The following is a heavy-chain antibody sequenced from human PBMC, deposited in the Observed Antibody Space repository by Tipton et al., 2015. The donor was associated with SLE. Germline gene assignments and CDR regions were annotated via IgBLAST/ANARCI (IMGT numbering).Heavy chain of an antibody. CDR1: GGSITSSSYF. D-gene: IGHD6-19*01. CDR3: ARETEDSGWVHLRDHIYYYYYVDF. V-gene: IGHV4-39*07. Sequence: GLVKPSETLSLTCTASGGSITSSSYFWSWIRQSPGKGLEWIGNINTGGGTYRNPSLMSRVTISVDTSKTQFSLELGSVTAADTAVYYCARETEDSGWVHLRDHIYYYYYVDFWGQGTTVTVSS. CDR2: INTGGGT. J-gene: IGHJ6*03.